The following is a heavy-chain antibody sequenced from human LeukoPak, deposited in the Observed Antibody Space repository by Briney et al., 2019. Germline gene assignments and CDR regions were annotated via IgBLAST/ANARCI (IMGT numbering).Heavy chain of an antibody. V-gene: IGHV4-59*12. D-gene: IGHD4-23*01. Sequence: SETLSLTCTVSGGSISSYYWSWIRQPPGKGLEWIGYIYYSGSTNYNPSLKSRVTISVDTSKNQFSLKLSSVTAADTAVYYCARGPNRLRWPPGGFDIWGQGTMVTVSS. CDR3: ARGPNRLRWPPGGFDI. CDR2: IYYSGST. CDR1: GGSISSYY. J-gene: IGHJ3*02.